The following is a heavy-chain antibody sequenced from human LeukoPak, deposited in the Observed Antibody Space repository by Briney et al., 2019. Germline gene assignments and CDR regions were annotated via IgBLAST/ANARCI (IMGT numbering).Heavy chain of an antibody. CDR2: IRYDGNDK. J-gene: IGHJ6*03. Sequence: PGGSLRLSCAASGFTFSYYGMHWVRQAPGKGLEWVAFIRYDGNDKFYAASVKGGFPISRDTSRNTLYLQMNSLRAEDTALYYCAKGGIHRGYYYYYMDVWGKGTTVTISS. CDR1: GFTFSYYG. CDR3: AKGGIHRGYYYYYMDV. D-gene: IGHD6-13*01. V-gene: IGHV3-30*02.